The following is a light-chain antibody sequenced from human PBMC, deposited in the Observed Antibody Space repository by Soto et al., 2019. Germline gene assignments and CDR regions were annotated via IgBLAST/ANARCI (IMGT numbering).Light chain of an antibody. CDR3: SSYSSSSTLV. Sequence: QSALTQPASVSGSPGQSITIACTGTSSDVGGYTYVSWFQQHPGKAPKLMISEVSNRPSGVSNRFSASKSGNTASLTISGLQSEDEATYYCSSYSSSSTLVFGTGTKV. CDR2: EVS. CDR1: SSDVGGYTY. V-gene: IGLV2-14*01. J-gene: IGLJ1*01.